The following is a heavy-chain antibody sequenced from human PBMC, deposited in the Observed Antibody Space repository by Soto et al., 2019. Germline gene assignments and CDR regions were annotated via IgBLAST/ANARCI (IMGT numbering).Heavy chain of an antibody. CDR1: GYSFSNFW. Sequence: GESLKISCQASGYSFSNFWIAWVRQMPGEGLEWLGIIYPDDSDTRYSPSFLGQVTISADKSTKTTYLQWSSLKASDTAIYFCASSVLATSTMNYFDLWGQGTLVTVSS. V-gene: IGHV5-51*01. CDR2: IYPDDSDT. J-gene: IGHJ4*02. CDR3: ASSVLATSTMNYFDL. D-gene: IGHD2-8*01.